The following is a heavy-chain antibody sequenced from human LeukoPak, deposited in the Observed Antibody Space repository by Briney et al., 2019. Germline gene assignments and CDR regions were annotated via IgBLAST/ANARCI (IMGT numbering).Heavy chain of an antibody. J-gene: IGHJ4*02. CDR1: GGSISSGDYY. CDR3: ARSYYDILTGYRNFDY. CDR2: IYYSGST. V-gene: IGHV4-30-4*08. Sequence: PSQTLSLTCTVSGGSISSGDYYWSWIRQPPGKGPEWIGYIYYSGSTYHNPSLKSRVTISVDTSKNQFSLKLSSVTAADTAVYYSARSYYDILTGYRNFDYWGQGTLVTVSS. D-gene: IGHD3-9*01.